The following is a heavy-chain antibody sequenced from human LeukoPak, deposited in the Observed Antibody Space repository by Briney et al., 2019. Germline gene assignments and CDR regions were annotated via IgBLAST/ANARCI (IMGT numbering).Heavy chain of an antibody. D-gene: IGHD2-2*01. J-gene: IGHJ4*02. CDR1: GFTFSSYA. CDR2: ISYDGSNK. Sequence: PGGSLRLSCAASGFTFSSYAMHWVRQAPGKGLEWVAVISYDGSNKYYADSVKGRLTISRDNSKNTLYLQMNSLRAEDTAVYYCARLGYCSSTSCHRAFDYWGQGTLVTVSS. V-gene: IGHV3-30*04. CDR3: ARLGYCSSTSCHRAFDY.